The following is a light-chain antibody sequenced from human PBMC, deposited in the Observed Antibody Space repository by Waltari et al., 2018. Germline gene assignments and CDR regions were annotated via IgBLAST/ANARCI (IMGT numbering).Light chain of an antibody. CDR1: SSHCGKSNL. CDR3: SSNAGGHVV. CDR2: EVS. V-gene: IGLV2-23*02. J-gene: IGLJ1*01. Sequence: QSALTQPASVSGSPGQSTTISCTGASSHCGKSNLVSWFQKYPGKAPTPLIYEVSNRPSGVSHRFAGSKSGNTASLTISGLRTEDEADYYCSSNAGGHVVFGSGTKVTVL.